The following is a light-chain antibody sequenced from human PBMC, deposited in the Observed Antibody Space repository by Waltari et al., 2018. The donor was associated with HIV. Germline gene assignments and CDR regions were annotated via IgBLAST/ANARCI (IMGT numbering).Light chain of an antibody. V-gene: IGLV2-8*01. CDR2: DVI. J-gene: IGLJ2*01. Sequence: QSALTQPPSASGSPGQSVTLSCTGTSSDVGGYNYVSWHQQHPGKAPKLMIYDVIKMPSGVPDRFSGSKSGNTASLTVSGLQPEDEADYYCSSHASSKVVFGGGTRLTVL. CDR3: SSHASSKVV. CDR1: SSDVGGYNY.